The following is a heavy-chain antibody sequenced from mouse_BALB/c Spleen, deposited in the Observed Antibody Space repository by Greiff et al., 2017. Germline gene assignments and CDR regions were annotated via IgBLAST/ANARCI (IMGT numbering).Heavy chain of an antibody. J-gene: IGHJ4*01. D-gene: IGHD1-1*01. Sequence: EVQLVESGGGLVQPGGSMKLSCVASGFTFSNYWMNWVRQSPEKGLEWVAEIRLKSNNYATHYAESVKGRFTISRDDSKSSVYLQMNNLRAEDTGIYYCTRDYGSSLLYYYAMDYWGQGTSVTVSS. V-gene: IGHV6-6*02. CDR1: GFTFSNYW. CDR2: IRLKSNNYAT. CDR3: TRDYGSSLLYYYAMDY.